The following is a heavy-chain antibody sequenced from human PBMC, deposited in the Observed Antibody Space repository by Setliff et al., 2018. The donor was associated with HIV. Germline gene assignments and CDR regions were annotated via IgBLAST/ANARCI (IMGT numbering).Heavy chain of an antibody. Sequence: HPGGSLRLSCAASGFTFSSYWMHWVRQAPGKGLVWVFGMNTDGSSTRYADSVKGRFTISRDNAKNMLYLQMNSLSADDTAVYFCARDQSLYDETGTFDSWGQGTLVTVSS. CDR2: MNTDGSST. J-gene: IGHJ5*01. V-gene: IGHV3-74*01. CDR1: GFTFSSYW. D-gene: IGHD1-7*01. CDR3: ARDQSLYDETGTFDS.